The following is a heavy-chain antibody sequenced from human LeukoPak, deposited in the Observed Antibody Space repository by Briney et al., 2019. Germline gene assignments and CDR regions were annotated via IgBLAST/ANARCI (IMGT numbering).Heavy chain of an antibody. Sequence: GGSLRPSCAASGFTFSSYAMNWVRQAPGKGLEWVSGIGGSGTFTYYADSVKGRFTISRDNSRNTLYLQMNSLRAEDTAVYYCSKDLVSTASRDYFDYWGQGTLVTVSS. CDR3: SKDLVSTASRDYFDY. CDR2: IGGSGTFT. V-gene: IGHV3-23*01. D-gene: IGHD2-21*02. J-gene: IGHJ4*02. CDR1: GFTFSSYA.